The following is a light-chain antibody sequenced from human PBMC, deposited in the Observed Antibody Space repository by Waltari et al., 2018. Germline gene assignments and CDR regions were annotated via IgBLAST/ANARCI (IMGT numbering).Light chain of an antibody. CDR3: GTWDSSLTIVV. V-gene: IGLV1-51*01. Sequence: QAVLTQPPSVSAAPGQRVTISCSADGSDIINNYVSWYQQLPGTAPKLLIYGGNNRASGIPDRFSASRSGTSSTLGITGLQTGDEADYFCGTWDSSLTIVVFGGGTKLTVL. CDR2: GGN. CDR1: GSDIINNY. J-gene: IGLJ2*01.